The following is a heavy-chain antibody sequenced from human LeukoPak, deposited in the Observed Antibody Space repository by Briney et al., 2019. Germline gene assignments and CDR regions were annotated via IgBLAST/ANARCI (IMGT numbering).Heavy chain of an antibody. V-gene: IGHV3-11*03. CDR3: ARSCSGGSYYGNYYHGMDV. D-gene: IGHD2-15*01. Sequence: PGGSLRLSCTASGFTFSDYYMSWIRQAPGKGLEWVSYISPSGTYTNYAGSVKGRFTISRDNAKSSLYLQMNSLRAEDTAVYYCARSCSGGSYYGNYYHGMDVWGQGTTVTVSS. CDR2: ISPSGTYT. J-gene: IGHJ6*02. CDR1: GFTFSDYY.